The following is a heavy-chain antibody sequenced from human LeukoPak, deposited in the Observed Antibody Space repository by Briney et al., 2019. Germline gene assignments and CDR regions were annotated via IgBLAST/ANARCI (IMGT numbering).Heavy chain of an antibody. Sequence: SETLSLTCTVSGGSISSSGYYWGWIRQPPGKGLEWIGSIYYSGSTYYNPSLKSRVTISVDTSKNQFSLKLSAVTAADTAVYYCARPPVADGAAFDIWDQGTMVTVSS. CDR1: GGSISSSGYY. CDR3: ARPPVADGAAFDI. CDR2: IYYSGST. J-gene: IGHJ3*02. V-gene: IGHV4-39*01. D-gene: IGHD2-15*01.